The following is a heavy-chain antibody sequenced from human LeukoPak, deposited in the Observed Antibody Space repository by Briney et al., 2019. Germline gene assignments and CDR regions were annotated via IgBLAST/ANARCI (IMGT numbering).Heavy chain of an antibody. J-gene: IGHJ4*02. CDR3: AKEKRAVAGYFDY. Sequence: GGSLRLSCAASGFTFSSYGMHWVRQAPGEGLEWVAVISYDGSNKYYADSVKGRFTISRDNSKNTLYLQMNSLRAEDTAVYYCAKEKRAVAGYFDYWGQGTLVTVSS. V-gene: IGHV3-30*18. D-gene: IGHD6-19*01. CDR1: GFTFSSYG. CDR2: ISYDGSNK.